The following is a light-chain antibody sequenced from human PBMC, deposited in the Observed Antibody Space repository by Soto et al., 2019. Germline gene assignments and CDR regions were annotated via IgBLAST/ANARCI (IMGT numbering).Light chain of an antibody. Sequence: SYELTQPPSVSASPGQTARITCSGDALPKQYAYWYQQKSGQAPVLVIYKDIERPSGIPDRISGSSSGTTVTLTISGVQAEDEADYYCQSADSSGTYEVFGGGTKVTVL. CDR2: KDI. CDR3: QSADSSGTYEV. CDR1: ALPKQY. J-gene: IGLJ3*02. V-gene: IGLV3-25*03.